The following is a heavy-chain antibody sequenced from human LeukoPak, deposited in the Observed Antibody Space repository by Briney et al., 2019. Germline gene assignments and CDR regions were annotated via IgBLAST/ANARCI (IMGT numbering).Heavy chain of an antibody. J-gene: IGHJ5*02. CDR2: ISSSSSTI. Sequence: GGSLRLSCAASGFTFSSYSMNWVRQAPGKGLEWVSYISSSSSTIYYADSVKGRFTISRDNAKNSLYLQMNSLRSEDTAVYYCARARGEQQLFHWFDPWGQGTLVTVSS. CDR3: ARARGEQQLFHWFDP. D-gene: IGHD6-13*01. V-gene: IGHV3-48*04. CDR1: GFTFSSYS.